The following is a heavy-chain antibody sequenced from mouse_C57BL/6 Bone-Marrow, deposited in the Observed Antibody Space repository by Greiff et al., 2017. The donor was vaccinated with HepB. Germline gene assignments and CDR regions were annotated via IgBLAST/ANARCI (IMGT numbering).Heavy chain of an antibody. CDR2: IYPRSGNT. Sequence: QVQLQQSGAELARPGASVKLSCKASGYTFTSYGISWVKQRTGQGLEWIGEIYPRSGNTYYNEKFKGKATLTADKSSSTAYMELRSLTSEDSAVYFCARIYSNYPYYAMDYWGQGTSVTVSS. CDR3: ARIYSNYPYYAMDY. CDR1: GYTFTSYG. V-gene: IGHV1-81*01. J-gene: IGHJ4*01. D-gene: IGHD2-5*01.